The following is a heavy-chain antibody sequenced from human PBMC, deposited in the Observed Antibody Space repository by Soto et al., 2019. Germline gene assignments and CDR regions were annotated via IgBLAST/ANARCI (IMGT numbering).Heavy chain of an antibody. J-gene: IGHJ4*02. CDR3: ARDREDKYSSSWYVQYYFDY. D-gene: IGHD6-13*01. CDR1: GCTFSSYG. Sequence: GGSWRLSCAASGCTFSSYGMHWVRQAPGKGLEWVAVIWYDGSNKYYADSVKGRFTISRDNSKNTLYLQMNSLRAEDTAVYYCARDREDKYSSSWYVQYYFDYWGQGT. CDR2: IWYDGSNK. V-gene: IGHV3-33*01.